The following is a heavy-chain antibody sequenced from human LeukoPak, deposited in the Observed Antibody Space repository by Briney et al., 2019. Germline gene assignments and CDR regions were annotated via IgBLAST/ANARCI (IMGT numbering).Heavy chain of an antibody. J-gene: IGHJ5*02. V-gene: IGHV2-5*02. CDR1: RFSLSTNGVG. D-gene: IGHD1-1*01. CDR3: ARYRLFPNFFDP. Sequence: SGPTLVKPTQTLTLTCTFSRFSLSTNGVGVGWIRQPPGQALEWLALIYWDDDKRYSPSLKSRLTIAKDTSKNHVVLTLTNMQSVDTATYFCARYRLFPNFFDPWGQGTLVTVSS. CDR2: IYWDDDK.